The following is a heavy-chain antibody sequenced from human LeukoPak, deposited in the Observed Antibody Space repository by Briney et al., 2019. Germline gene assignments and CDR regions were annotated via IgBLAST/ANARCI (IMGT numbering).Heavy chain of an antibody. CDR1: GLTFSNYD. Sequence: PGGSLRLSCAASGLTFSNYDMNWVRVRQAPGQGLEWVSSISGSGADTYYADSVKGRFTISRDNSKNTLYLQMNSLRAEDTAVYYCAKDRDAFWSGYSPFDYWGQGTLVTVSS. D-gene: IGHD3-3*01. CDR2: ISGSGADT. J-gene: IGHJ4*02. CDR3: AKDRDAFWSGYSPFDY. V-gene: IGHV3-23*01.